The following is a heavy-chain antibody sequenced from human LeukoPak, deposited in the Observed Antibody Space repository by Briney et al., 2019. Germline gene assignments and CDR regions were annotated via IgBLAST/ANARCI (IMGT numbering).Heavy chain of an antibody. V-gene: IGHV4-31*11. CDR3: ARGRPEANWFDS. Sequence: SQTLSLTCDVSGRSITSISYYWSWIRQPPGKGLEWVAYIYESGRTSYNPSLKSRLTLSVDPSKNQFSLTLTSVTAADTALYFCARGRPEANWFDSWGPGTQVTVSS. CDR1: GRSITSISYY. J-gene: IGHJ5*01. CDR2: IYESGRT.